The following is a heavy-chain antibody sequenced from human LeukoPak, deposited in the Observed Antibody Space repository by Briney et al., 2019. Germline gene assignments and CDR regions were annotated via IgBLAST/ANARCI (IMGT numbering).Heavy chain of an antibody. V-gene: IGHV3-21*01. CDR3: ARDARGSSTGLIDS. CDR2: IRTSSYYI. J-gene: IGHJ4*02. D-gene: IGHD1-26*01. CDR1: GFTLRSYG. Sequence: SGGSLRLSCAASGFTLRSYGMNWVRQAPGKGLEWVSYIRTSSYYIYYADSVKGRFTISRDDAKNSLYLQMHSLRTEDTAVYYCARDARGSSTGLIDSWGQGTLVTVSS.